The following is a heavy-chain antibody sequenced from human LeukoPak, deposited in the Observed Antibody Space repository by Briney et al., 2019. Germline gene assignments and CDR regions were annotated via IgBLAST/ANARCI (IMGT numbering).Heavy chain of an antibody. V-gene: IGHV4-61*08. CDR1: GGSISSGGYY. D-gene: IGHD6-19*01. Sequence: SETLPLTCSVSGGSISSGGYYWSWIRQPPGKGLEWIGYIYYSGSTNYNPSLKSRVTISVDTSKNQFSLKLSSVTAADTAVYYCARDDSLGLYSSGFGLDYWGQGTLVTVSS. CDR3: ARDDSLGLYSSGFGLDY. J-gene: IGHJ4*02. CDR2: IYYSGST.